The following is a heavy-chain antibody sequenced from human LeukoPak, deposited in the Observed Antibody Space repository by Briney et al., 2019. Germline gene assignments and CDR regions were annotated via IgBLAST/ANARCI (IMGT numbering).Heavy chain of an antibody. CDR1: GFTFSDYY. V-gene: IGHV3-11*06. J-gene: IGHJ4*02. CDR2: ISSSSSYT. Sequence: PGGSLRLSCAASGFTFSDYYMSWIRQAPGKGLEWVSYISSSSSYTNYADSVKGRFTISRGNAKNSLYLQMNSLRAEDTAVYYCARDRYAYGSGSYFDYWGQGTLVTVSS. D-gene: IGHD3-10*01. CDR3: ARDRYAYGSGSYFDY.